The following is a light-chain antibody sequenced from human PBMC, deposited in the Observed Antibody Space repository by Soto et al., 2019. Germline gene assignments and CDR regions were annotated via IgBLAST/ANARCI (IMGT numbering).Light chain of an antibody. V-gene: IGKV3D-20*02. Sequence: EVVMTQSPRTLSLSPGERATLSCRASQSVSSSSLAWYQQKPGQAPRLLIYDASDRAAGIPARFSGSESRTNFTLTISSLEPDDFAVYYCQLRTTFGQGTRLEIK. CDR2: DAS. J-gene: IGKJ5*01. CDR3: QLRTT. CDR1: QSVSSSS.